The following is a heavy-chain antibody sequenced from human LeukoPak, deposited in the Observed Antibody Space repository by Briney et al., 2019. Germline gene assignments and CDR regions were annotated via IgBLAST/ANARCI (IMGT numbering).Heavy chain of an antibody. D-gene: IGHD1-26*01. CDR2: MNPNSGNT. CDR1: GYTFTSYD. V-gene: IGHV1-8*01. Sequence: ASVKVSCKASGYTFTSYDINWARQATGQGLEWMGWMNPNSGNTGYAQKFQGRVTMTRNTSISTAYMELSSLRSEDTAVYYCARGQIEFYSGSYGWVDYWGQGTLVTVSS. J-gene: IGHJ4*02. CDR3: ARGQIEFYSGSYGWVDY.